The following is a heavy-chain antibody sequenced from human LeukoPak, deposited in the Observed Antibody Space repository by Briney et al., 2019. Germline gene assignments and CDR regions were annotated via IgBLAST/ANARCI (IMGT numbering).Heavy chain of an antibody. CDR2: ISAYNGNT. CDR3: ARVLSVPLLPHCSSTSCYRWFDP. Sequence: ASVKVSCKASGYTCTSYGISWVRQAPGQGLEWMGWISAYNGNTNYAQKLQGRVTMTTDTSTSTAYMELRSLRSHDTAVYYSARVLSVPLLPHCSSTSCYRWFDPWGQGTLVTVSS. V-gene: IGHV1-18*01. CDR1: GYTCTSYG. D-gene: IGHD2-2*02. J-gene: IGHJ5*02.